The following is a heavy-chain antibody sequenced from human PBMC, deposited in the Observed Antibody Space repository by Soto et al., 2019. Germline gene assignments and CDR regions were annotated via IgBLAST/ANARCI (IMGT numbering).Heavy chain of an antibody. J-gene: IGHJ6*02. CDR2: ISGSAITT. D-gene: IGHD6-6*01. CDR1: GFTFSSYA. V-gene: IGHV3-23*01. CDR3: AKVLGARGGMDV. Sequence: EVQLLDSGGGLVQPGGSLRLSCAASGFTFSSYAMSWFRQAPGKGLEWVSAISGSAITTYYADSVKGRFTISRDNSKNTVYLQMNSQRAEDTAIYCCAKVLGARGGMDVWGRGTTVTVSS.